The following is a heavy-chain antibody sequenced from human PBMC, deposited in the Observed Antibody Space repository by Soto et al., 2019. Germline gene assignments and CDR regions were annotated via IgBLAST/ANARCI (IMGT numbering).Heavy chain of an antibody. J-gene: IGHJ2*01. Sequence: QVQLVESGGGVVQAGRSLRLSCAASGFTFNNYGMHWVRQAPGKGLEWVAVIWYDGSHESYADSVKGRFTISRDNSKNTLYLQMNSLRAEDTAVYYCARDRYSYDSRAYQGVDWYFDLWGRGTLVTVSS. V-gene: IGHV3-33*01. CDR2: IWYDGSHE. D-gene: IGHD3-22*01. CDR3: ARDRYSYDSRAYQGVDWYFDL. CDR1: GFTFNNYG.